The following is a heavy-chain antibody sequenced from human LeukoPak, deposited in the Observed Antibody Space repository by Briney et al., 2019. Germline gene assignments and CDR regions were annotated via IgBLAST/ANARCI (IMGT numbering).Heavy chain of an antibody. CDR2: ISSSSSYI. Sequence: GGSLRLSCAASGFTFSSYSMNWVRQAPGKGLEWVSSISSSSSYIYYADSVKGRFTISRDNAKASLYLQMKSLRAEDAAVYYCAREACSGHPDYWGQGTLVTVSS. J-gene: IGHJ4*02. D-gene: IGHD2-15*01. V-gene: IGHV3-21*01. CDR3: AREACSGHPDY. CDR1: GFTFSSYS.